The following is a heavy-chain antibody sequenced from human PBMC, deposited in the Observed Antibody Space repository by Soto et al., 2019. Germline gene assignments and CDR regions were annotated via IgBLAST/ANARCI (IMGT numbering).Heavy chain of an antibody. D-gene: IGHD2-21*02. Sequence: QITLKESGPTLVKPTQTLTLTCTFSGFSLSTSGVGVGWIRQPPGKALEWLALIYWDDDKRYSPSLKSRLTITEDTSKTQVVLTMTNMDPVDTDTYYCAHTAVVTAILTEYFQHWGQGTPVTLPS. CDR1: GFSLSTSGVG. CDR2: IYWDDDK. CDR3: AHTAVVTAILTEYFQH. J-gene: IGHJ1*01. V-gene: IGHV2-5*02.